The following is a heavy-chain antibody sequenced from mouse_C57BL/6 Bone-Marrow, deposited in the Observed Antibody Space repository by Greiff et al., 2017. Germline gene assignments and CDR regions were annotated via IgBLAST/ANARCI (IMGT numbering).Heavy chain of an antibody. CDR2: SRNKANDYTT. Sequence: EVKVVASGGGLVQSGRSLRLSCATSGFTFSDFYMAWVRQAPGKGLEWIAASRNKANDYTTEYSASVKGRFIVSRDTSQSILYLQMNALRAEDTAIYYCARGYYAMDYWGQGTSVTVSS. CDR1: GFTFSDFY. J-gene: IGHJ4*01. CDR3: ARGYYAMDY. V-gene: IGHV7-1*01.